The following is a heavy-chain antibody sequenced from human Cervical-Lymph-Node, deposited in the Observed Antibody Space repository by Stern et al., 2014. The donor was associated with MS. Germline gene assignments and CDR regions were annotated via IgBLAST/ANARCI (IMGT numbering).Heavy chain of an antibody. J-gene: IGHJ4*02. CDR2: SRNKDHSFTT. Sequence: EMQLVESGGGLVQPGGSLRLSCVASGFIISDHFMDWFRQAPGKGLEWVGRSRNKDHSFTTEYAASVRGRFTISRDASKNSLYLQMNSLKTEDTATYLCARGFRSFDSWGQGTLVTVSS. CDR1: GFIISDHF. V-gene: IGHV3-72*01. CDR3: ARGFRSFDS.